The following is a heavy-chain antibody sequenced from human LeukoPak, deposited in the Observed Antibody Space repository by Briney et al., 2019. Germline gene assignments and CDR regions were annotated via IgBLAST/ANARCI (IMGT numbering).Heavy chain of an antibody. Sequence: PSETLSLTCTVSGGSISSSSYQWAWIRQPPGKGLEWIGSIYYSGSTYYNPSLKSRVTISVDTSKNQVSLKLSSVTAADTAVYYCARAQQGGYYDILTGYHNWFDPWGQGTLVTVSS. CDR2: IYYSGST. CDR3: ARAQQGGYYDILTGYHNWFDP. J-gene: IGHJ5*02. D-gene: IGHD3-9*01. V-gene: IGHV4-39*07. CDR1: GGSISSSSYQ.